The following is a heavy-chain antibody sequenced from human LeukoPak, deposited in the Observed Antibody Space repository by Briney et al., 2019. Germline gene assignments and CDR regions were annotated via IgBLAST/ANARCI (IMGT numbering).Heavy chain of an antibody. CDR3: ARDWGVATIAARALFNWFDP. V-gene: IGHV4-39*07. CDR2: IYYSGST. CDR1: GSSISSGLYY. D-gene: IGHD6-6*01. Sequence: SETLSLTCTVSGSSISSGLYYWGWLRQPPGKGLEWIGSIYYSGSTYYNPSLKSRVTISVDTSKNQFSLKLSSVTAAADTAVYYCARDWGVATIAARALFNWFDPWGQGTLVTVSS. J-gene: IGHJ5*02.